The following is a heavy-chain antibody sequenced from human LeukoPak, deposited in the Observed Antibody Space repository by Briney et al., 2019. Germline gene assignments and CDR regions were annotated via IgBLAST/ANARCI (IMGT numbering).Heavy chain of an antibody. V-gene: IGHV3-23*01. CDR1: GYTLTSYA. D-gene: IGHD4-23*01. CDR2: IGGSDGST. Sequence: GASLRLSCTASGYTLTSYAMSWVRQAPGKGLEWVSAIGGSDGSTYYADYVKGRFTISRDNSTNTLYLQMNSLRAEDTAVYYCAKDYGGWATADSFHYWGQGTLVTVSS. CDR3: AKDYGGWATADSFHY. J-gene: IGHJ4*02.